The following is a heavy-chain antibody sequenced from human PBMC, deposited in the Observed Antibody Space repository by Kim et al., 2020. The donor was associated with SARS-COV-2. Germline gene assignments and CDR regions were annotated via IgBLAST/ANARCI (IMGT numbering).Heavy chain of an antibody. J-gene: IGHJ4*02. D-gene: IGHD6-19*01. CDR2: TYYRSKWYT. CDR1: GDSVSSNSAA. CDR3: SRDRQRAGTGVDY. Sequence: QTLSLTCDISGDSVSSNSAAWNWIRQSPSRGLEWLGRTYYRSKWYTDYALSVKGRITINPDTSKNQFSLQLNSVTPEDTAVYYCSRDRQRAGTGVDYWGQGTLVTVSS. V-gene: IGHV6-1*01.